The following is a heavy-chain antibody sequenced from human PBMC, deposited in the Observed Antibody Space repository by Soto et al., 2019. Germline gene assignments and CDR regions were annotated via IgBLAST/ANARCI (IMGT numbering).Heavy chain of an antibody. CDR3: ARDLRGIVGATEGDWYFDL. CDR2: INPSGGST. V-gene: IGHV1-46*01. J-gene: IGHJ2*01. Sequence: QVQLVQSGAELKKPGASVKVSCTASGYTFTSYYMHWVRQAPGQGLEWMGIINPSGGSTSYAQKFQGRVTMTRDTSTSTVYMELSSLRSEDTAVYYCARDLRGIVGATEGDWYFDLWGRGTLVTVSS. D-gene: IGHD1-26*01. CDR1: GYTFTSYY.